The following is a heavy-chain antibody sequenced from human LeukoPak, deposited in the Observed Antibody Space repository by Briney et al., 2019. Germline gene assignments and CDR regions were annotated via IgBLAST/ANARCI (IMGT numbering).Heavy chain of an antibody. CDR2: INTNTGNP. CDR1: GYTFTSYA. CDR3: ARDTHANYDFWSGYYGHFDY. V-gene: IGHV7-4-1*02. Sequence: ASVKVSCKASGYTFTSYAMNWVRQAPGQGLERMGWINTNTGNPTYAQRFTGRFVFSLDTSVSTAYLQISSLKAEDTAVYYCARDTHANYDFWSGYYGHFDYWGQGTLVTVSS. J-gene: IGHJ4*02. D-gene: IGHD3-3*01.